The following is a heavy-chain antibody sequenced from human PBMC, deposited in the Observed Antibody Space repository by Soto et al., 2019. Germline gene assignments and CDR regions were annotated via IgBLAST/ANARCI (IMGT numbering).Heavy chain of an antibody. V-gene: IGHV4-39*01. D-gene: IGHD6-13*01. Sequence: SETLSLTCTVSGGSISSSSYYWGWIRQPPGKGLEWIGSIYYSGSTYYNPSLKSRVTISVDTSKNQFSLKLSSVTAADTAVYYCAGSLSGSSSWYFDRSYWFDPWGQGTLVTVSS. CDR2: IYYSGST. J-gene: IGHJ5*02. CDR3: AGSLSGSSSWYFDRSYWFDP. CDR1: GGSISSSSYY.